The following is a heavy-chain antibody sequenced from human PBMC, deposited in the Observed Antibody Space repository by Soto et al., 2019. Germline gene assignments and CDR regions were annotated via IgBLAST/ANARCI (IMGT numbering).Heavy chain of an antibody. V-gene: IGHV4-4*08. CDR2: IYSSGTT. CDR3: ASGQTNLWYFDH. J-gene: IGHJ4*02. Sequence: QVQLQESGPRLVKPSETLSLTCTVSGGSGSGYHWNWVRQPPGKRLEWIGHIYSSGTTNYNPSHKRRIPISIDTSKNQFSLKMNSVTAADTAVYYCASGQTNLWYFDHWGQGTLVTVSS. CDR1: GGSGSGYH.